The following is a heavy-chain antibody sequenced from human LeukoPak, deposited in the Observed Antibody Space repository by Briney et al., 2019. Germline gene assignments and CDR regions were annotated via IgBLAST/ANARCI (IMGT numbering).Heavy chain of an antibody. Sequence: GGSLRLSCAASGFTFSSYSMNWVRQAPGKGLEWISYISSSSTIYYADSVKGRFTISRDNGKNSLYLQMNSLRDEDTAVYYCARDEKLRYFDWLLMFDYWGQGTLVTVSS. D-gene: IGHD3-9*01. V-gene: IGHV3-48*02. CDR3: ARDEKLRYFDWLLMFDY. CDR2: ISSSSTI. J-gene: IGHJ4*02. CDR1: GFTFSSYS.